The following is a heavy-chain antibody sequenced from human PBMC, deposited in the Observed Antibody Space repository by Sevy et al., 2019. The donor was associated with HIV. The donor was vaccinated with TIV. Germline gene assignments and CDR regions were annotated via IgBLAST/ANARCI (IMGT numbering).Heavy chain of an antibody. CDR2: ISGSGGST. D-gene: IGHD3-10*01. J-gene: IGHJ4*02. CDR1: GFTFSSYA. CDR3: AKDLGITMVRGVIIRASQYDY. Sequence: GGSLRLSCAASGFTFSSYAMSWVRQAPGKGLEWVSAISGSGGSTYYADSVKGRFTISRDNSKNTLYLQMNSLRAEDTVVYYCAKDLGITMVRGVIIRASQYDYWGQGTLVTVSS. V-gene: IGHV3-23*01.